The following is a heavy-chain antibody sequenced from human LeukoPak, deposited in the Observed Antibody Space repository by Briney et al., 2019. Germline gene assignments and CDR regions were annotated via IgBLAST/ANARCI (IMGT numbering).Heavy chain of an antibody. V-gene: IGHV4-31*03. CDR2: IYYSGST. Sequence: SETLSLTCTVSGGSISSGGYYWSWIRQHPGKGLEWIGYIYYSGSTYYNPSLKSRVTISVDTSKNQFSLKLGSVTAADTAVYYCVRRPAPSGPTYRAFDIWGQGTMVTVSS. CDR3: VRRPAPSGPTYRAFDI. J-gene: IGHJ3*02. D-gene: IGHD5-12*01. CDR1: GGSISSGGYY.